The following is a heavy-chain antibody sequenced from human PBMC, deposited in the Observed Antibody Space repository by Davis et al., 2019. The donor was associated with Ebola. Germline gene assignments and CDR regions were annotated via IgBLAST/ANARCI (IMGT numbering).Heavy chain of an antibody. CDR3: AKPSRITMVRGVIIDDYYGMDV. D-gene: IGHD3-10*01. J-gene: IGHJ6*02. CDR1: GFTFSSYA. CDR2: ISGSGGST. Sequence: GGSLRLSCAASGFTFSSYAMSWVRQAPGKGLEWVSAISGSGGSTYYADSVKGRFTISRDNSKNTLYLQMNSLRAEDTAVYYCAKPSRITMVRGVIIDDYYGMDVWGQGTTVTVSS. V-gene: IGHV3-23*01.